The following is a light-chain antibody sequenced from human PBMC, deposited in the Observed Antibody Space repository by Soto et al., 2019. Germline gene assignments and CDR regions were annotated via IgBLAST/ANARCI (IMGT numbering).Light chain of an antibody. J-gene: IGKJ2*01. CDR3: QQFGSSSYT. Sequence: IVLTQSPGTLSLSPGERATLSCRASQSVSSSSLTWYQQKPGQAPRLLIYRASSRATGIPDRFSGSGSGTDFTLTISRLEPEDFAVYYCQQFGSSSYTFGQGTKLEIK. CDR2: RAS. V-gene: IGKV3-20*01. CDR1: QSVSSSS.